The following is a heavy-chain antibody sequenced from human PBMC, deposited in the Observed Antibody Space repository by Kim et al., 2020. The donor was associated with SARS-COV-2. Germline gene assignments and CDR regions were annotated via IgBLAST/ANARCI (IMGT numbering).Heavy chain of an antibody. J-gene: IGHJ4*02. CDR2: IYPGDSDT. D-gene: IGHD3-10*01. V-gene: IGHV5-51*01. CDR3: ARNRYYGSGSSPYSDFDY. Sequence: GESLKISCKGSGYSFTSYWIGWVRQMPGKGLEWMGIIYPGDSDTRYSPSFQGQVTISADKSISTAYLQWSSLKASDTAMYYCARNRYYGSGSSPYSDFDYWGQGTLVTVSS. CDR1: GYSFTSYW.